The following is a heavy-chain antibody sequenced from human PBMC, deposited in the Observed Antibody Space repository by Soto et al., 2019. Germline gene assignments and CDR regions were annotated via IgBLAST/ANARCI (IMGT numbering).Heavy chain of an antibody. CDR1: GYTFTTSG. V-gene: IGHV1-18*04. CDR3: TRAGASDWNEVSTSS. Sequence: QLVQSGAEVKKPGASVKVSCKASGYTFTTSGFNWVRQAPGQGLEWMGWISAKSGNTNYAQKLQGRVTMTTDTSTSTVYMELKSLTSDDTAIYYCTRAGASDWNEVSTSSWGQGTLVTVSS. D-gene: IGHD1-1*01. CDR2: ISAKSGNT. J-gene: IGHJ4*02.